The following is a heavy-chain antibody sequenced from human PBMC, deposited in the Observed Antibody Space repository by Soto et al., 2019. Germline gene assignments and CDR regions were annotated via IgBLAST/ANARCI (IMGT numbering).Heavy chain of an antibody. CDR3: ASIPRSRNYYYYGMDV. CDR2: ISAYNGNT. Sequence: GPSVKVSCKASGYTFTSYGISWVRQAPGQGLEWMGWISAYNGNTNYAQKLQGRVTMTTDTSTSTAYMELRSLRSDDTAVYYCASIPRSRNYYYYGMDVWGQGTTVTVSS. D-gene: IGHD2-21*01. J-gene: IGHJ6*02. CDR1: GYTFTSYG. V-gene: IGHV1-18*01.